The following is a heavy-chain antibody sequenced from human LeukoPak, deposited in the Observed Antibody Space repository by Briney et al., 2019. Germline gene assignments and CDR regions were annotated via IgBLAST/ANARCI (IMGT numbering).Heavy chain of an antibody. Sequence: SVKVSCKASGGTFSSYAISWVRQAPGQGLEWMGRIIPILGIANYAQKFQGRVTITADKSTSTAYMELSSLRSDDTAVYYCARDLAYYYDSSGYYCYWGQGTLATVSS. CDR3: ARDLAYYYDSSGYYCY. V-gene: IGHV1-69*04. D-gene: IGHD3-22*01. J-gene: IGHJ4*02. CDR2: IIPILGIA. CDR1: GGTFSSYA.